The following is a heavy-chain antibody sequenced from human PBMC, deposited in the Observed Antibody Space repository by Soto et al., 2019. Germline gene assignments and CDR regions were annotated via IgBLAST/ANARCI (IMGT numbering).Heavy chain of an antibody. D-gene: IGHD3-3*01. J-gene: IGHJ4*02. V-gene: IGHV4-38-2*01. CDR3: ARVRAGLRFLEWLSLFDY. CDR2: IYHSGST. CDR1: GYSISSGYY. Sequence: SETVSLTCAVSGYSISSGYYWGWIRQPPGKGLEWIGSIYHSGSTYYNPSLKSRVTISVDTSKNQFSLKLSSVTAADTAVYYCARVRAGLRFLEWLSLFDYWGQGTLVTVSS.